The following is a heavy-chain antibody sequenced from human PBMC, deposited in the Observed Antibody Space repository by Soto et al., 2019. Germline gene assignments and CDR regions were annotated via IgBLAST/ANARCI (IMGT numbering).Heavy chain of an antibody. CDR3: AHRDSTGTTTYFDS. Sequence: SGPTLVNPTETLTLTCTFSGFSFTTTRMGVGWTRQPPGKALEWLAIIYWDGESRCNPLLRRRLTLTEDTSKNQVVLTMTNMDPKDTATYYCAHRDSTGTTTYFDSWGQGIPVTVSS. CDR1: GFSFTTTRMG. V-gene: IGHV2-5*02. J-gene: IGHJ4*02. D-gene: IGHD1-1*01. CDR2: IYWDGES.